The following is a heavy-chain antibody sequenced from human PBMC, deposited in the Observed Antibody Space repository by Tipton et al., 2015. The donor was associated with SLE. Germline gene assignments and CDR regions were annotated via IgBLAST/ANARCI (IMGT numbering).Heavy chain of an antibody. CDR2: ISGDNGNT. CDR1: GYTFTSYC. V-gene: IGHV1-18*01. Sequence: QLVQSGPEVKKPGASVKVSCKASGYTFTSYCITWVRQAPGQGLEWMGWISGDNGNTNYAQKLHGRVTMTPDTSTSTAYLELRSLRSVDPSVCYCARRGYWAFYYYMDVWGKGPAVTVSS. J-gene: IGHJ6*03. D-gene: IGHD6-13*01. CDR3: ARRGYWAFYYYMDV.